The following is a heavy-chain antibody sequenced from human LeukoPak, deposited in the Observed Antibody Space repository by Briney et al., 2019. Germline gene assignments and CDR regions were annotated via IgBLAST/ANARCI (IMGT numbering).Heavy chain of an antibody. CDR1: GFTFSSYA. CDR3: AKGSTSWYNYYMDV. D-gene: IGHD2-2*01. J-gene: IGHJ6*03. CDR2: ISGSGGST. V-gene: IGHV3-23*01. Sequence: PGGSLRLSCAASGFTFSSYAMSWVRQAPGKGLEWVSAISGSGGSTYYADSVKGRFTISRDNSKNTLYLQMNSLRAEDTAVYYCAKGSTSWYNYYMDVWGKGTTVTVSS.